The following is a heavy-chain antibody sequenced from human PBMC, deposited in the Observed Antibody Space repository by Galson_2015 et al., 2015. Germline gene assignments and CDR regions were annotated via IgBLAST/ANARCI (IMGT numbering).Heavy chain of an antibody. Sequence: SLRLSCAASGFTFSNYAMTWVRQAPGKGLEWVSAITGGGDNTYYADSVRRRFTISRDNSKNALYLQMNSLRVDDTAVYYCAKGGTTGRFDPWGQGTLVTVSS. CDR3: AKGGTTGRFDP. D-gene: IGHD4-17*01. V-gene: IGHV3-23*01. J-gene: IGHJ5*02. CDR1: GFTFSNYA. CDR2: ITGGGDNT.